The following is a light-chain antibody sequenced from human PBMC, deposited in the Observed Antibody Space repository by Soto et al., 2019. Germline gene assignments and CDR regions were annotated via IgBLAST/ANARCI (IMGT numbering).Light chain of an antibody. J-gene: IGKJ1*01. CDR3: QQYGSSGT. CDR1: QSVSNNY. Sequence: IVLTESPVTLSLSPGQRSTLSCMASQSVSNNYLAWYQQKPGQAPRLLIYGASNRATGIPDRFSGSGSGTDFTLTISRLETEDFAVYYCQQYGSSGTSGQGTKVDIK. CDR2: GAS. V-gene: IGKV3-20*01.